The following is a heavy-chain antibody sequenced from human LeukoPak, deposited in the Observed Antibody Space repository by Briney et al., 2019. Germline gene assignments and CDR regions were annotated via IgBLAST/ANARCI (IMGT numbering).Heavy chain of an antibody. CDR3: VRHVPVSYPSGFDY. D-gene: IGHD3-10*01. J-gene: IGHJ4*02. CDR2: IYPGDSDT. Sequence: GESLQISCKGSGYNFATKWIGWVRQMPGKGLEWMGIIYPGDSDTRYSPSLQGQVTISADKSINTAYLQWSSLKASDTAIYYCVRHVPVSYPSGFDYWGQGTLVTVSS. V-gene: IGHV5-51*01. CDR1: GYNFATKW.